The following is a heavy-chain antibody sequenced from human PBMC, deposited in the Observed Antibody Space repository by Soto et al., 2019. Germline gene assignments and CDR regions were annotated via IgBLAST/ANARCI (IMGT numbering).Heavy chain of an antibody. J-gene: IGHJ5*02. D-gene: IGHD3-22*01. CDR3: ARGGDYYDSSGYYHGYWFDP. V-gene: IGHV1-2*02. Sequence: GASVTVSCKASGYTFTGYYMYWVRQAPGQGLEWMGWINPNSCGTNYAQKFQGRVTMTRDTSISTAYMELSRLRSDDTAVYYCARGGDYYDSSGYYHGYWFDPWGQGTLVTVSS. CDR1: GYTFTGYY. CDR2: INPNSCGT.